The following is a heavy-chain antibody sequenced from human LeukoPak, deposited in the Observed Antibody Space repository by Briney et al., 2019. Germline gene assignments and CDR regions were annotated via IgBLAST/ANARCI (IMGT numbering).Heavy chain of an antibody. V-gene: IGHV3-30-3*01. J-gene: IGHJ4*02. CDR3: ARGHIAAAGLFDY. D-gene: IGHD6-13*01. Sequence: GGSLRLSCAASGFTFSSYAMHWVRQAPGKGLEWVAVISYDGSNKYYADSVKGRFTISRDNSKNTLYLQMNSLRAEDTAVYYCARGHIAAAGLFDYWGQGTLVTVSS. CDR1: GFTFSSYA. CDR2: ISYDGSNK.